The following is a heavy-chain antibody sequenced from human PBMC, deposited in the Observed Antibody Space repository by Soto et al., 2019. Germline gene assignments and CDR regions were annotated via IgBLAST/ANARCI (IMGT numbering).Heavy chain of an antibody. CDR2: IYYSGST. CDR1: GGSISSGDYY. CDR3: ARVGDSSGSEYFQH. Sequence: SETLSLTCTVSGGSISSGDYYWSWIRQPPGKGLEWIGYIYYSGSTYYNPSLKSRVTISVDTSKNQFSLKLSSVTAADTAVYYCARVGDSSGSEYFQHWGQGTLVTVSS. D-gene: IGHD3-22*01. V-gene: IGHV4-30-4*01. J-gene: IGHJ1*01.